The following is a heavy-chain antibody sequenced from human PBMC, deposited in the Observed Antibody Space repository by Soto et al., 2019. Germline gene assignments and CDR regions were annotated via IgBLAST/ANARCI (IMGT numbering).Heavy chain of an antibody. Sequence: TGGSLRLSCAASGFNFSNHWMHWVRQRPGEGLVWVSRITSDGKSKAHAESVKGRFAISRDNAKNTLYLQMNGLTAEDTAVYYCARESGDWPLNWFDPWGQGTLVTVSS. CDR2: ITSDGKSK. J-gene: IGHJ5*02. D-gene: IGHD2-21*02. V-gene: IGHV3-74*01. CDR1: GFNFSNHW. CDR3: ARESGDWPLNWFDP.